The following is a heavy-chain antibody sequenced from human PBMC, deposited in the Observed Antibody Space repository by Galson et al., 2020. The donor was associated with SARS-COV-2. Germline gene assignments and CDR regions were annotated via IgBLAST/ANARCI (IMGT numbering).Heavy chain of an antibody. CDR3: ARTPMLGFYAMDV. CDR2: ISGSSDYT. J-gene: IGHJ6*02. Sequence: GGSLRLSCAASGFAFSDYPMSWIRQSPGKGLEWISYISGSSDYTSYADSVRGRLTISRDNTKKSLYLQLNSLRVDDTALYYCARTPMLGFYAMDVWGQGTAVTVSS. CDR1: GFAFSDYP. V-gene: IGHV3-11*06. D-gene: IGHD2-15*01.